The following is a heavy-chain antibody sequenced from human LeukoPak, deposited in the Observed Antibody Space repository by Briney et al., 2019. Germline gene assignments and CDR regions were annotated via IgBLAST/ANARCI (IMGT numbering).Heavy chain of an antibody. V-gene: IGHV3-30*18. Sequence: PGRSLRLSCAASGFTFSSYGMHWVRQAPGKGLEWVAVISYDGSNKYYADSVKGRFTISRDNSKNTLYLQMNSLRAEDTAVYYCAKGPWFAEFPKDYWGQGTLVTVSS. CDR3: AKGPWFAEFPKDY. CDR1: GFTFSSYG. D-gene: IGHD3-10*01. CDR2: ISYDGSNK. J-gene: IGHJ4*02.